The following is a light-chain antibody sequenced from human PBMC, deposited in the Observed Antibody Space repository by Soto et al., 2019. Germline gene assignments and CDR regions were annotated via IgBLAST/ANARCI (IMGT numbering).Light chain of an antibody. CDR3: QQSYSSPPT. CDR2: MAT. CDR1: QNINTY. J-gene: IGKJ1*01. Sequence: IQLTQSPSSLSASLGDRVTITCRASQNINTYLNWYQQKPGKAPKLLMYMATTLQSGVPSRFSGSRSGTDFTLTISSLQPEDFATYYCQQSYSSPPTFGQGTKVDIK. V-gene: IGKV1-39*01.